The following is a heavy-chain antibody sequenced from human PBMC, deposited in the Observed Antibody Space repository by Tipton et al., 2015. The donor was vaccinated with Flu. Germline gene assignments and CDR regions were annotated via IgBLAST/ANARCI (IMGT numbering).Heavy chain of an antibody. Sequence: GLVKPSETLSLTCAVSGYSIISAYYWGWIRQPPGKGLEWIGNVYHSGVSYNPSLKARVTISQDRSKNHFSLKVRSVSAADTAIYYCVTIEGAFEAGHCVGTNCWINSWGQGTLVTVSS. CDR1: GYSIISAYY. V-gene: IGHV4-38-2*01. CDR2: VYHSGV. CDR3: VTIEGAFEAGHCVGTNCWINS. J-gene: IGHJ4*02. D-gene: IGHD2-2*01.